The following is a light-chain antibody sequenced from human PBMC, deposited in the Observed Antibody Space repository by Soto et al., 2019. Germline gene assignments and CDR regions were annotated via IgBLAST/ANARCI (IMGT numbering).Light chain of an antibody. CDR2: DAS. CDR1: QSVSSY. V-gene: IGKV3-11*01. J-gene: IGKJ4*01. Sequence: EIVLTQSPATLSLSPGERATLSCRASQSVSSYLAWYQQKPGQAPRLLIYDASNRATGIPARFSGGGSGTDFTLTISSLEPEDFAVYYCQQRSRFGGGTKVEIK. CDR3: QQRSR.